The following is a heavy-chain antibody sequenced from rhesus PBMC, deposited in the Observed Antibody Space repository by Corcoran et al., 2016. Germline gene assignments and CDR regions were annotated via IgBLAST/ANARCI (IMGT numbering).Heavy chain of an antibody. Sequence: QVQLQESGPGLVKPSETLSLTCAVSGGSISGYYWNWIRKPPGKGLEWIGYIGGSSWSTYSTPPTQSRVTISTDPSKHQFSLKLSSVTAADTAVYYCVRKGVYGTYRFDVWGAGVLVTVSS. CDR1: GGSISGYY. CDR2: IGGSSWST. J-gene: IGHJ5-1*01. CDR3: VRKGVYGTYRFDV. D-gene: IGHD4-29*01. V-gene: IGHV4-165*02.